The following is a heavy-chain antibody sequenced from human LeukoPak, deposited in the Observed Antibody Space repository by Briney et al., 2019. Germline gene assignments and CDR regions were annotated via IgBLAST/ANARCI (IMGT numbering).Heavy chain of an antibody. CDR2: ITGSGGST. Sequence: GASLRLSCAASGFTFSNYAMSWVRQAPGKGLEWVSAITGSGGSTYYADSVKGRFTISRDNSKNTLYLQMNSLRAEDTAVYYCAKGASSGWYTPSDYFQHWGQGTLVTVSS. CDR3: AKGASSGWYTPSDYFQH. J-gene: IGHJ1*01. CDR1: GFTFSNYA. V-gene: IGHV3-23*01. D-gene: IGHD6-19*01.